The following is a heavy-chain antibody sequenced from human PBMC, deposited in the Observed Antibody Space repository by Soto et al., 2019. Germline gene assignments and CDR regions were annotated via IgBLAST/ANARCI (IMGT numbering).Heavy chain of an antibody. D-gene: IGHD2-2*01. V-gene: IGHV4-34*01. J-gene: IGHJ4*02. Sequence: QVQLQQWGAGLLKPSETLSLTCAVYGGSFSGYYWSWIRQPPGKGLGWIGEINHSGSTNYNPSLKSRVTISVDTSKNQFSLKLSSVTAADTAVYYCARLGTGVVVPAAMLDYWGQGTLVTVSS. CDR2: INHSGST. CDR1: GGSFSGYY. CDR3: ARLGTGVVVPAAMLDY.